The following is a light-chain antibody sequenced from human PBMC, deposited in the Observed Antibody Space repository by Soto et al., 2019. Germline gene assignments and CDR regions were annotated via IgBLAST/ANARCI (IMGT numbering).Light chain of an antibody. CDR1: SSDVGGYDY. Sequence: QSALTQPASVSGSPGQSITISCSGTSSDVGGYDYVSWFQQQSGKAPKLLISDVSNRPSGVSDRFSGSKSGNTASLTISGLQAEDEADYYCSSYTGSKTVLFGGGIKLTVL. CDR2: DVS. V-gene: IGLV2-14*01. CDR3: SSYTGSKTVL. J-gene: IGLJ2*01.